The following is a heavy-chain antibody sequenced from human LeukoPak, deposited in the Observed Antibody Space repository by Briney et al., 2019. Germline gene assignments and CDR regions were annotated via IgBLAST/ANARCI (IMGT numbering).Heavy chain of an antibody. CDR1: GGSISSSRYY. J-gene: IGHJ6*03. CDR2: IYYSGST. V-gene: IGHV4-39*07. CDR3: ASGADGYYYYYYMDV. Sequence: KPSETLSLTCTVSGGSISSSRYYWGWIRQPPGKGLEWIGSIYYSGSTYYNPSLKSRVTISVDTSKNQFSLKLSSVTAADTAVYYCASGADGYYYYYYMDVWGKGTTVTVSS.